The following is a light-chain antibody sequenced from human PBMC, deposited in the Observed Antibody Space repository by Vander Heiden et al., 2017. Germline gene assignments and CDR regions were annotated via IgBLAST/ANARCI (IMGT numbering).Light chain of an antibody. Sequence: QTVVTHEPSFSVSPGGTVTLTCGLTSDLVSTSFHPSWYQQTPGKAPRTLIYNADTRSSGVPDRFSGSILENKAALTITGAQPDDECDYYCVLYMGNGIWVFGGGTKLTVL. CDR2: NAD. CDR3: VLYMGNGIWV. J-gene: IGLJ3*02. CDR1: SDLVSTSFH. V-gene: IGLV8-61*01.